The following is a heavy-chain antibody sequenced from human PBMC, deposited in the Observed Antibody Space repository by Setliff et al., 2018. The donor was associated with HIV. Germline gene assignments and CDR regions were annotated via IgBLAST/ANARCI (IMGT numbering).Heavy chain of an antibody. J-gene: IGHJ5*02. Sequence: LKISCAASGFTFDDYGMNWVRQVPGKGLEWVSGIDWNGDIRGYADSVKGRFTISRDTAKTSLYLEMNSLRAEDTALYYCTRDYRTSNWFDPWGHGTLVTVSS. D-gene: IGHD3-16*02. V-gene: IGHV3-20*04. CDR3: TRDYRTSNWFDP. CDR1: GFTFDDYG. CDR2: IDWNGDIR.